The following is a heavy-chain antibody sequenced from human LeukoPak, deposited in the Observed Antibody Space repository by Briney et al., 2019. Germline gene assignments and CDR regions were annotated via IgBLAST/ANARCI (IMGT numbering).Heavy chain of an antibody. CDR2: ISGSDGST. V-gene: IGHV3-23*01. Sequence: GGSLRLSCAASGFTFSDYAMSWVRQAPGKGLEWVSAISGSDGSTYYADSVKGRFTISRDNSKNTLYLQMSSLRADDTAVYFCAKRPRDSSGYYLGAFDGWGQGTTVTVSS. D-gene: IGHD3-22*01. CDR3: AKRPRDSSGYYLGAFDG. J-gene: IGHJ3*01. CDR1: GFTFSDYA.